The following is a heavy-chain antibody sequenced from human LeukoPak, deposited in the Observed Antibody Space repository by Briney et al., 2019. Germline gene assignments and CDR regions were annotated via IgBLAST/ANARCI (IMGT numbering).Heavy chain of an antibody. D-gene: IGHD3-22*01. CDR1: GFAFSTYG. CDR2: MWYDGSNE. J-gene: IGHJ5*02. Sequence: GGSLRLSCAASGFAFSTYGMQWVRQAPGKGLEWVSVMWYDGSNEYYADSVKGRFTISRDTSTNPQFLQMNSLRAEDTAVYYCSRMNGPKSAYYYAIDLWGQGTLVTVSS. CDR3: SRMNGPKSAYYYAIDL. V-gene: IGHV3-33*02.